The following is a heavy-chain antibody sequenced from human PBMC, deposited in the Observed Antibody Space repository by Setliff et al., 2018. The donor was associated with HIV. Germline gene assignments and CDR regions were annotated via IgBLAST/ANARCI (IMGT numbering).Heavy chain of an antibody. Sequence: SETLSLTCTISGGSITGYFWSWIRQPPGKGLEWIGHIYTSGSTNYNPSLKSRVTISVDTSKNQFSLKLSSVTAADTAAYYCAKGVAGLQYYYYYMDVWGKGTTVTVSS. V-gene: IGHV4-4*08. CDR3: AKGVAGLQYYYYYMDV. J-gene: IGHJ6*03. CDR2: IYTSGST. CDR1: GGSITGYF. D-gene: IGHD6-19*01.